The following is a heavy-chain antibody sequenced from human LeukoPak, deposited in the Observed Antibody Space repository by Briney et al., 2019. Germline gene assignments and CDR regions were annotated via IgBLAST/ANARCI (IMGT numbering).Heavy chain of an antibody. D-gene: IGHD2-21*01. J-gene: IGHJ6*03. V-gene: IGHV4-38-2*01. CDR3: ARHGRDAYYYYYYMDV. CDR1: GYSISSGYY. Sequence: SETLSLTCAVSGYSISSGYYWGWIRQPPGKGLEWIGSIYHSGSTYYNPSLKSRVTISVDTSKNQFSLKLRSVTAADTAVYYCARHGRDAYYYYYYMDVWGIGTTVTVSS. CDR2: IYHSGST.